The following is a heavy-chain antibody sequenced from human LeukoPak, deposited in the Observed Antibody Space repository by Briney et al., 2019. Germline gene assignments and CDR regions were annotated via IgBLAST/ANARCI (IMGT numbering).Heavy chain of an antibody. J-gene: IGHJ5*02. CDR3: AGGNACSGGSCYLRWFDP. Sequence: GGSLRLSCAASGFSFRTYGMNWVRQVPGKGLEWLSYIGSSNSYIYYAGSVKGRFTISRDNAKNSLYLQMNSLRDDDTAVYYCAGGNACSGGSCYLRWFDPWGQGTLVTVPS. CDR1: GFSFRTYG. V-gene: IGHV3-48*02. CDR2: IGSSNSYI. D-gene: IGHD2-15*01.